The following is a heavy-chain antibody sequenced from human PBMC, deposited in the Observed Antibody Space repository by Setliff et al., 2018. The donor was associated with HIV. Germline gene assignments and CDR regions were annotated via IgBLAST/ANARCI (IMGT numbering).Heavy chain of an antibody. CDR2: ISGSGGST. J-gene: IGHJ4*02. V-gene: IGHV3-23*01. CDR3: AKDDYVWGNPSDY. Sequence: GSLRLSCAASGFTFSSFAMSWVRQAPGKGLEWVSGISGSGGSTYYADSVKGRFTISRDNSKNTLYLQMNSLRAEDTAVYFCAKDDYVWGNPSDYWGQGTLVTVS. CDR1: GFTFSSFA. D-gene: IGHD3-16*01.